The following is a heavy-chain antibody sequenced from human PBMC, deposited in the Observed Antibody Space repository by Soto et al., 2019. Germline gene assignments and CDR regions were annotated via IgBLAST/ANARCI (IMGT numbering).Heavy chain of an antibody. CDR2: IYPSDSDT. CDR1: GYNFAGYW. D-gene: IGHD3-3*01. CDR3: ARGGVSTRTFDY. Sequence: GESLKISCKVSGYNFAGYWIAWVRQMPGKGLELMGIIYPSDSDTRYRPSFQGQVTISADKSISSAYLQWSSLRASDTAMYYCARGGVSTRTFDYWGQGTPVTVSS. J-gene: IGHJ4*02. V-gene: IGHV5-51*01.